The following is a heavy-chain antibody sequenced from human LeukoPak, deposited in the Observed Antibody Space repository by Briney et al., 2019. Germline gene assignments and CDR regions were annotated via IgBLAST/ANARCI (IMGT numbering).Heavy chain of an antibody. CDR1: GGTFSSYA. CDR3: ARQKAAAGTGAAPV. J-gene: IGHJ6*02. Sequence: GASVKVSCKASGGTFSSYAISWVRQAPGQGLEWMGRIIPILGIANYAQKFQGRVTITADKSTSTAYMELSSLRSEDTAVYYCARQKAAAGTGAAPVWGQGTTVTVSS. D-gene: IGHD6-13*01. CDR2: IIPILGIA. V-gene: IGHV1-69*04.